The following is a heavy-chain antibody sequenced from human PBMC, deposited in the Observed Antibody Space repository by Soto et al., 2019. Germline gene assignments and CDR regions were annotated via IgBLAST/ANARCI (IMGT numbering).Heavy chain of an antibody. CDR1: GGPISCGGFS. CDR2: ILHTGGT. J-gene: IGHJ4*02. Sequence: SETLSLTGAVCGGPISCGGFSWSCIRQPPGKGLEWIGYILHTGGTQYDPSLKSRVSMSVDKSKNQFSLHLTSVTAADTAVYYCARLQFGEGFDYWGQGALVTVSS. CDR3: ARLQFGEGFDY. V-gene: IGHV4-30-2*01. D-gene: IGHD3-10*01.